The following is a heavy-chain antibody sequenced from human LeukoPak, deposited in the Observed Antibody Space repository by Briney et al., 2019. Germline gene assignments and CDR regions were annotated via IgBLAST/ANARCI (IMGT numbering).Heavy chain of an antibody. CDR3: ARVNGDYVTDY. CDR2: ISSSSSYI. J-gene: IGHJ4*02. V-gene: IGHV3-21*01. CDR1: GFTFSSYS. D-gene: IGHD4-17*01. Sequence: GGSLRLSCAASGFTFSSYSMNWVRQAPGKGLEWVSSISSSSSYIYYADSVKGRFTISRDNAKNSLYLQMNSLRAEDTAVYYCARVNGDYVTDYWGQGTLATVSS.